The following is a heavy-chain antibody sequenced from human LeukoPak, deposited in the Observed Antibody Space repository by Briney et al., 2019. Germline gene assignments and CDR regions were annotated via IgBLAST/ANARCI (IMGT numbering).Heavy chain of an antibody. Sequence: GGSLRLSCTTSGFNFRDYAMSWFRQAPEKGLEGVGFITNKAFGGTAEYAASVKGRFTISRDDSRSIAYLQMDNLRTEDTGVYYCTRDEYGVGSNFFDYWGQGTLVTVST. V-gene: IGHV3-49*03. CDR3: TRDEYGVGSNFFDY. CDR2: ITNKAFGGTA. D-gene: IGHD4-17*01. J-gene: IGHJ4*02. CDR1: GFNFRDYA.